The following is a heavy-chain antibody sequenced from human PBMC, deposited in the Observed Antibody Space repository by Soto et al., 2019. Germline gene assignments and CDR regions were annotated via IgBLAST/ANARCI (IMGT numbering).Heavy chain of an antibody. CDR1: GFTFSSYW. J-gene: IGHJ4*02. Sequence: GGSLRLSCAASGFTFSSYWMSWVRQAPGKGLEWVANIKQDGSEKYYVDSVKGRFTISRDNAKNSLYLQMNSLRAEDTAVYYCARDNFGDYSILDYWGQGTLVTVSS. D-gene: IGHD4-4*01. CDR3: ARDNFGDYSILDY. V-gene: IGHV3-7*01. CDR2: IKQDGSEK.